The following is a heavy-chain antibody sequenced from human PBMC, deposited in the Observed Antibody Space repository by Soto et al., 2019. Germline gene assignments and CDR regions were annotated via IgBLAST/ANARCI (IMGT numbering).Heavy chain of an antibody. D-gene: IGHD3-3*01. Sequence: GASVQVSCKASGYTFTSYYMHWVRQAPGQGPEWMGIINPSGGSTSYAQKFQGRVTMTRDTSTSTVYMELSSLRSEDTAVYYCARDPFAVTIFGVVIIGCMDGWGQGTTVTVAS. J-gene: IGHJ6*02. CDR3: ARDPFAVTIFGVVIIGCMDG. CDR1: GYTFTSYY. CDR2: INPSGGST. V-gene: IGHV1-46*01.